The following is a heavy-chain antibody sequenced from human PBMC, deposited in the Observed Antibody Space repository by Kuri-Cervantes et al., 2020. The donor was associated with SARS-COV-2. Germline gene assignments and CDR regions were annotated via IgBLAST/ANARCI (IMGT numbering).Heavy chain of an antibody. CDR2: IYYSGSS. J-gene: IGHJ3*01. CDR3: ARVLSQWFGDGRSQSNDAFDL. Sequence: SETLSLTCTVSGGSIRDDYWSWIRQSPGKGLEWIGHIYYSGSSRYSPSLRSRLTISVDTSKRQIFSRLSSVTAADTAIYFCARVLSQWFGDGRSQSNDAFDLWGQGTMVTVSS. V-gene: IGHV4-59*01. D-gene: IGHD3-10*01. CDR1: GGSIRDDY.